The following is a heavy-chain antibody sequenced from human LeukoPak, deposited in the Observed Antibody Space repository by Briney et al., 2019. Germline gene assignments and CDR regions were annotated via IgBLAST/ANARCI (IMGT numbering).Heavy chain of an antibody. CDR2: IYSGGST. J-gene: IGHJ4*02. D-gene: IGHD1-1*01. Sequence: GGSLRLSCAASGFTVSSNYMSWVRQAPGKGLEWVSVIYSGGSTYYADSVRGRFTISRDNSKNTLYLQMNSLRAEDTALYYCAKDFVRYNIQFDYWGQGALVTVSS. V-gene: IGHV3-53*01. CDR1: GFTVSSNY. CDR3: AKDFVRYNIQFDY.